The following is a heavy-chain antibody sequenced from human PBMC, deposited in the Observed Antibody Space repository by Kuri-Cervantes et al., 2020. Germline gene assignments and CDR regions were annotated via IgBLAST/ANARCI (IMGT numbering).Heavy chain of an antibody. CDR1: GFTFSSYA. J-gene: IGHJ4*02. D-gene: IGHD2-15*01. V-gene: IGHV3-30-3*01. CDR2: ISYDGSNK. CDR3: AGSRGCSGSGGFCSAFDY. Sequence: GGSLRLSCAASGFTFSSYAMHWVRQAPGKGLEWVAVISYDGSNKYYADSVKGRFSISRDNSKKTVYLEMHTLRADDTAVYYCAGSRGCSGSGGFCSAFDYWGQGTLVTVSS.